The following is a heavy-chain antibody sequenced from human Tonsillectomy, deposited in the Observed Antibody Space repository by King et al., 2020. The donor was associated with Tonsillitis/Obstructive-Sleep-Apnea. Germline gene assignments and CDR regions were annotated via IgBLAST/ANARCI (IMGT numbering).Heavy chain of an antibody. CDR2: IWYDGSNK. D-gene: IGHD3-10*01. J-gene: IGHJ4*02. CDR3: ARDPVRGVEPYFDY. V-gene: IGHV3-33*01. CDR1: GFTFSSYG. Sequence: VQLVESGGGVVQPGRSLRLSCAASGFTFSSYGMHWVRQAPGKGLEWVAVIWYDGSNKYYADSVKGRFTISRDNSKNTLYLQMNSLRAEDTAVYYCARDPVRGVEPYFDYWGQGTLVTVSS.